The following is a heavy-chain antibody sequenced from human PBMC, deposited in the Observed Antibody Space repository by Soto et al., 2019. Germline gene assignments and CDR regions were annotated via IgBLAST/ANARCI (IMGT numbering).Heavy chain of an antibody. CDR3: GRGIVGATLHYYYGMDV. CDR1: GYSFTSYW. CDR2: IDPSDSYT. J-gene: IGHJ6*02. V-gene: IGHV5-10-1*01. D-gene: IGHD1-26*01. Sequence: GESLKISCKGSGYSFTSYWISWVRQMPGKGLEWMGRIDPSDSYTNYSPSFQGHVTISAIKSISTAYLQWSSLKASDTAMYYCGRGIVGATLHYYYGMDVWGQGTTVTVSS.